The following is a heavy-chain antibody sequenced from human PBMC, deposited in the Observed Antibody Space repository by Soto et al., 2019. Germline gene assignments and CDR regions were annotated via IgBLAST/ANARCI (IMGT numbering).Heavy chain of an antibody. CDR2: MNPKSGYT. Sequence: GASVKVSCKASGYTFTTYDINWVRQATGQGLEWVGWMNPKSGYTGFAQKFQGRVSMTRDTSISTAYMELSSLRAEDTAVYYCAKVGPYDSGSYMFRYNWFGPWGPGTLVTVSS. D-gene: IGHD3-10*01. CDR3: AKVGPYDSGSYMFRYNWFGP. CDR1: GYTFTTYD. V-gene: IGHV1-8*01. J-gene: IGHJ5*02.